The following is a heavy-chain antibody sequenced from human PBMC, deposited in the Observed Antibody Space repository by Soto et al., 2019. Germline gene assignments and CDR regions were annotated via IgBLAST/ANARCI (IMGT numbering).Heavy chain of an antibody. CDR2: ISTSSNLI. CDR3: ARGMKTAVFYGMDV. J-gene: IGHJ6*02. V-gene: IGHV3-21*01. CDR1: GFNFSRSS. Sequence: GGSLRLSCAASGFNFSRSSMNWVRQAPGKGLEWVASISTSSNLIYYEDAVKGRLTVSRVNTKNSMYLQIISLRAEDAAICYCARGMKTAVFYGMDVWGQGTTVTVSS. D-gene: IGHD2-2*01.